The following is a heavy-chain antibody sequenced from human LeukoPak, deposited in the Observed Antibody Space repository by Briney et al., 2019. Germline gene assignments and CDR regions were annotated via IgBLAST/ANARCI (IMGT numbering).Heavy chain of an antibody. J-gene: IGHJ3*02. D-gene: IGHD6-13*01. CDR1: GFTFDDYT. Sequence: GGTLRLSCAASGFTFDDYTMHWVRQAPGKGLEWVSGISWNSGSIGYADSVKGRFTISRDNAKNSLYLQMNSLRAEDMALYYCAKGSSWYLNDAFDIWGQGTMVTVSS. CDR2: ISWNSGSI. CDR3: AKGSSWYLNDAFDI. V-gene: IGHV3-9*03.